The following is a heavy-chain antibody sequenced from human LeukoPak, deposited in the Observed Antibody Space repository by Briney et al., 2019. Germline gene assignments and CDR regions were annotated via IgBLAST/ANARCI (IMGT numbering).Heavy chain of an antibody. D-gene: IGHD6-19*01. CDR3: ARDPSGWYYFDY. Sequence: GGSLRLSCAASGFTFSSYSMNWVRQAPGKGLEWVSSISSSSSYIYYADSVKGRFTISRDNAKNSLYLQMNSLRAEDTAVYYCARDPSGWYYFDYWGQGTLVTGSS. J-gene: IGHJ4*02. CDR2: ISSSSSYI. CDR1: GFTFSSYS. V-gene: IGHV3-21*01.